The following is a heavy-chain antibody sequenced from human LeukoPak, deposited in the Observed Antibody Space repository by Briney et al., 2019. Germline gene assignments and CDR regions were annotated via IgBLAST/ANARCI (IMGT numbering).Heavy chain of an antibody. CDR3: AKTRDGYNLGPGGAFDI. D-gene: IGHD5-24*01. J-gene: IGHJ3*02. Sequence: GGSLRLSWAASGFTFSSYGMHWVRQAPGKGLEWVAFIRYDGSNKYYADSVKGRFTISRDNSKNTLYLQMNSLRAEDTAVYYCAKTRDGYNLGPGGAFDIWGQGTMVTVSS. CDR1: GFTFSSYG. V-gene: IGHV3-30*02. CDR2: IRYDGSNK.